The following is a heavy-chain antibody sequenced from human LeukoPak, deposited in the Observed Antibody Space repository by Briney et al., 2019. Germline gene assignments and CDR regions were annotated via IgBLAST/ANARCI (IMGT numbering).Heavy chain of an antibody. Sequence: GGSLRLSCAASGFTFSSYSMNWVRQAPGKGLEWVSSISSSSSYIYYADSVKGRFTISRDNAKNSLYLQMNSLRAEDTAVYYCATVRYSGGYSDYWGQGTLVTVSS. J-gene: IGHJ4*02. CDR2: ISSSSSYI. V-gene: IGHV3-21*01. D-gene: IGHD5-12*01. CDR3: ATVRYSGGYSDY. CDR1: GFTFSSYS.